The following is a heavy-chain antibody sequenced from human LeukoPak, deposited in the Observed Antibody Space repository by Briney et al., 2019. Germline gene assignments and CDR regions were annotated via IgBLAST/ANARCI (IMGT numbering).Heavy chain of an antibody. Sequence: SETLSLTCTVSGGSISSYYWSWIRQPAGKGLEWIGRIYTSGSTNYNPSLKSRVTMSVDTSKNQFSLKLSSVTAADTAVYYCARDKVVVVPVASMGHNWFDPWGQGTLVTVSS. V-gene: IGHV4-4*07. CDR1: GGSISSYY. CDR3: ARDKVVVVPVASMGHNWFDP. J-gene: IGHJ5*02. CDR2: IYTSGST. D-gene: IGHD2-2*01.